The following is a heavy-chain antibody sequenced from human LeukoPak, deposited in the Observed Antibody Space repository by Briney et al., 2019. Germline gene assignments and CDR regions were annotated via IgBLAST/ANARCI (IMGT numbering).Heavy chain of an antibody. CDR1: GYSISSGYY. CDR2: IYHSGST. V-gene: IGHV4-38-2*02. J-gene: IGHJ5*02. Sequence: SETLSLTCAVSGYSISSGYYWGWTRQPPGKGLEWIGSIYHSGSTYYNPSLKSRVTISVDTSKNQFSLKLSSVTAADTAVYYCARDSGTIPSGGSDNWFDPWGQGTLVTVSS. CDR3: ARDSGTIPSGGSDNWFDP. D-gene: IGHD2-15*01.